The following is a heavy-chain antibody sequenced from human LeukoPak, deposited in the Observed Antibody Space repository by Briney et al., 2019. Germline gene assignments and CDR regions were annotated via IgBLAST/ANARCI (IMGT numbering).Heavy chain of an antibody. CDR3: ARVARDGYNIPDDY. V-gene: IGHV4-39*07. CDR2: IYYSGST. D-gene: IGHD5-24*01. Sequence: SETLSLTCTVSGGSISSSSYYWGWIRQPPGKGLEWIGSIYYSGSTYYNPSLKSRVTMSVDTSKNQFSLKLSSVTAADTAVYYCARVARDGYNIPDDYWGQGTLVTVSS. CDR1: GGSISSSSYY. J-gene: IGHJ4*02.